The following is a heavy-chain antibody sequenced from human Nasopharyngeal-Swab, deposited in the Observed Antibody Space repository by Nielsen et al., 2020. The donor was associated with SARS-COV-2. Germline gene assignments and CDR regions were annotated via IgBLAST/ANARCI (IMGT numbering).Heavy chain of an antibody. D-gene: IGHD6-6*01. Sequence: GGSLRLSCAASGFTFSGDDMHWVRQAPGKGLEWVAVISYDGSYKYYADSVKGRFTISRDNSKNTLYLQMNSLRAEDTAVFSCAKPPRSFYYYGMDVWGQGTTVTVSS. CDR3: AKPPRSFYYYGMDV. CDR1: GFTFSGDD. J-gene: IGHJ6*02. V-gene: IGHV3-30*18. CDR2: ISYDGSYK.